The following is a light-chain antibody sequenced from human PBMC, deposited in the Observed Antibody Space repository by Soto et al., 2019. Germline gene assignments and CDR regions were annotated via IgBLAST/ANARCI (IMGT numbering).Light chain of an antibody. CDR2: EDH. Sequence: NFMLTQPHSVSESPGKTVTISCTGSSGSIASNYVQWYQQRPGSAPTTVIYEDHQRPSGVPDRFSGSIDSSSNSASLTISGLKTEGEADYCCQSYDSSNVVFGGGTKVTVL. V-gene: IGLV6-57*02. CDR3: QSYDSSNVV. CDR1: SGSIASNY. J-gene: IGLJ2*01.